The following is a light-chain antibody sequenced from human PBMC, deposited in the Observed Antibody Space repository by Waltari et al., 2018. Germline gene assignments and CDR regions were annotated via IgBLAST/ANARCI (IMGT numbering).Light chain of an antibody. CDR1: KLGDKY. CDR3: QTWDTSVV. V-gene: IGLV3-1*01. CDR2: HDN. J-gene: IGLJ2*01. Sequence: SYDLTQPPAVSVSPGQTASIPCSGDKLGDKYTCWYQQRSGQSPVLVIYHDNKRPSGISERFSGSNSGTTATLTISGTQAMDEADYYCQTWDTSVVFGGGTRLTVL.